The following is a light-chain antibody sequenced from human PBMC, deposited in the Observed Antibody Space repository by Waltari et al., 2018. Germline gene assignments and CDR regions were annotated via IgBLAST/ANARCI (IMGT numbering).Light chain of an antibody. CDR1: QDIGNY. CDR2: AAS. V-gene: IGKV1-33*01. Sequence: DIQMTQSPSSLSASVGDKVTITCQASQDIGNYFNWYQQKPGNAPNLLIHAASNLEGGVPSRFSGRGSVTHFSFTISSLQPGDFATYYCQQYLSLPYTFGQGTILDI. CDR3: QQYLSLPYT. J-gene: IGKJ2*01.